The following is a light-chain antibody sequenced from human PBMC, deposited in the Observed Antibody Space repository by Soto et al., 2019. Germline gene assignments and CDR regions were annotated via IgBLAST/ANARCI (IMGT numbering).Light chain of an antibody. V-gene: IGLV2-14*01. CDR3: SSYTRSTTLVV. CDR1: SSDVGFYNS. Sequence: QSVLTQPASVSGSPGQSITISCTGTSSDVGFYNSVSWYQHHPRKGPKLLIHEVSNRPSGVSNRFSGSKSGNTASLTISGLQAEDEADYYCSSYTRSTTLVVFGGGTKLTVL. J-gene: IGLJ2*01. CDR2: EVS.